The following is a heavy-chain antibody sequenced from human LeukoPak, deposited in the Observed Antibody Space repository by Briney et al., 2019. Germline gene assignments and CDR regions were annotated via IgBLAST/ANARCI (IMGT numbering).Heavy chain of an antibody. J-gene: IGHJ4*02. CDR2: IHTSGST. V-gene: IGHV4-4*07. D-gene: IGHD3-22*01. CDR3: ARDRYYYDSSARYFDY. Sequence: SETLSLTCTVSGGSISSYYWSWIRQPPGKGLEWIGRIHTSGSTNYSPSPKSRVTMSVDTSKNQFSLKLSSVTAADTAVYYCARDRYYYDSSARYFDYWGQGTLVTVSS. CDR1: GGSISSYY.